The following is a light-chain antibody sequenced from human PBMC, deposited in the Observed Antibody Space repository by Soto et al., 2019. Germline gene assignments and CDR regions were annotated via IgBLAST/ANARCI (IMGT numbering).Light chain of an antibody. Sequence: EIVMTQSPATRSVSPVEITTLCFRASQSVSSNLAWYQQKPGQAPRLLIYGASTRATGVPARFSGSGSGTEFTLTISSLQSEDFAVYYCQQYNNWPWTFGQGTKVDIK. V-gene: IGKV3-15*01. CDR1: QSVSSN. CDR2: GAS. J-gene: IGKJ1*01. CDR3: QQYNNWPWT.